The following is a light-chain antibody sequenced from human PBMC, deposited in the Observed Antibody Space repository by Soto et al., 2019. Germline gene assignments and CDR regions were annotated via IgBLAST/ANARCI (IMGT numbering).Light chain of an antibody. V-gene: IGKV1-5*03. CDR3: QQYHNYWT. CDR1: QTINTW. CDR2: KAS. J-gene: IGKJ1*01. Sequence: EIQMTQSPSTLSASVGDRVTITCRTSQTINTWLAWYQQKPGEAPKLLIYKASSLESGVPSRFSGSGSGTEFTLTISSLQPDDFATYYCQQYHNYWTFGQGTKVDI.